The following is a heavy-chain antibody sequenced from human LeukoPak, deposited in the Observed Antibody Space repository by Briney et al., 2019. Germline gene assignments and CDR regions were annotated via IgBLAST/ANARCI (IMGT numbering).Heavy chain of an antibody. V-gene: IGHV4-34*01. D-gene: IGHD5-12*01. CDR1: GGSFSGYY. CDR2: INHSGST. J-gene: IGHJ4*02. Sequence: SETLSLTCAVYGGSFSGYYWSWIRQPPGKGLEWIGEINHSGSTNYNPSLKSRVTISVDTSKNQFSLKLSSVTAADAAVYYCARGARRTWAGGLPFDYWGQGTLVTVFS. CDR3: ARGARRTWAGGLPFDY.